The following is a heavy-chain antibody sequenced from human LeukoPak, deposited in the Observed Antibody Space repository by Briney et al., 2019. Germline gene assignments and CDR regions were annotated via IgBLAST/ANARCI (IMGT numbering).Heavy chain of an antibody. V-gene: IGHV4-39*07. CDR3: ARDRMAGIYSYFDY. J-gene: IGHJ4*02. CDR2: VYYTGST. CDR1: GGSISTYNYY. D-gene: IGHD3-10*01. Sequence: SETLSLTCSVSGGSISTYNYYWGWIRQPPGKGLEWIGSVYYTGSTYHNPSLKSRVTMSVDTSRNQFSLRLSSVTAADTAMYYCARDRMAGIYSYFDYWGQGTLVTVSS.